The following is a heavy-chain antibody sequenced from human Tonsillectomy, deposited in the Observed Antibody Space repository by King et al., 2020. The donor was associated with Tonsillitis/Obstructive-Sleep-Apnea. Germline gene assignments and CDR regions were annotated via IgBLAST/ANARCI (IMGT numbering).Heavy chain of an antibody. D-gene: IGHD4-17*01. CDR2: IYYSGST. CDR1: GGSISSYY. V-gene: IGHV4-59*01. CDR3: ARSATVTTLNWFDP. Sequence: QLQESGPGLVKPSETLSLTCTVSGGSISSYYWSWIRQPPGKGLEWIGYIYYSGSTNYNPSLKSRVTISVDTSKNQFSLKLSSVTAADTAVYYCARSATVTTLNWFDPWGQGTLVTVSS. J-gene: IGHJ5*02.